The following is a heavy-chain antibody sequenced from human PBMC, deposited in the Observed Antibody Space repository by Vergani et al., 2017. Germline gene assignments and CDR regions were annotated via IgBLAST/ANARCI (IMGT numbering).Heavy chain of an antibody. CDR2: IYPGDSDT. J-gene: IGHJ5*02. CDR1: GYSFTSYW. CDR3: ARRVEYDIVTGYNLRYNWFDP. D-gene: IGHD3-9*01. Sequence: EVQLVQSGAEVKKPGESLKISCKGSGYSFTSYWIGWVRQMPGKGLEWMGIIYPGDSDTIYSPSFQGQVTISADKSISTAYLQWSSLKASDTAMYYCARRVEYDIVTGYNLRYNWFDPWGQGTLVTVSS. V-gene: IGHV5-51*01.